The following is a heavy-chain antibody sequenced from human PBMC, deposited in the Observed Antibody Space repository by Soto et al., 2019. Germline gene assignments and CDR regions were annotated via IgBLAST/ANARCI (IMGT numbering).Heavy chain of an antibody. D-gene: IGHD5-18*01. Sequence: EVQLVESGGGLVQPGGSLRLSCAASGFTFSSYSMNWVRQAPGKGLEWISYISSSSNTIYYADSMKGRFTISRDNARNSLYLQLNGVRAEDTAVYYCARGGYRNFDYWGQGTLVTVSS. V-gene: IGHV3-48*01. CDR2: ISSSSNTI. J-gene: IGHJ4*02. CDR3: ARGGYRNFDY. CDR1: GFTFSSYS.